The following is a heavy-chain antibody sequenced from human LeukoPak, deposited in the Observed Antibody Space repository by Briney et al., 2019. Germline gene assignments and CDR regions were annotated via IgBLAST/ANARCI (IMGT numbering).Heavy chain of an antibody. CDR3: ARGDYDSSGYPSHAFDI. Sequence: SETLSLTCTVSGGSISSYYWSWIRQPPGKGLEWIGCIYYSGSTNYNPSLKSRVTMSVDTSKNQFSLKLSSVTAADTAVYYCARGDYDSSGYPSHAFDIWGQGTMVTVSS. CDR1: GGSISSYY. V-gene: IGHV4-59*12. J-gene: IGHJ3*02. D-gene: IGHD3-22*01. CDR2: IYYSGST.